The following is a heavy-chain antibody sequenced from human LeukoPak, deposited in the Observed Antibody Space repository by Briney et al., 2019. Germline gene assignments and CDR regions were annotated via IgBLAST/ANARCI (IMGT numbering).Heavy chain of an antibody. CDR1: GFTVSGNY. CDR3: ARDPGYGLGVDYGDY. Sequence: GGSLRLSCAASGFTVSGNYMSWVRQAPGKGLEWLSVIHRGGNTYYADSVKGRFTISRDSSKNTVFLQMDRLRAEDTAVYYCARDPGYGLGVDYGDYWGQGTLVTVSS. V-gene: IGHV3-66*01. D-gene: IGHD3-10*01. J-gene: IGHJ4*02. CDR2: IHRGGNT.